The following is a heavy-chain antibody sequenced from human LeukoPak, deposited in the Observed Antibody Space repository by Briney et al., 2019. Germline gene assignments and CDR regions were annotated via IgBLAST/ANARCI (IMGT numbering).Heavy chain of an antibody. V-gene: IGHV3-30*02. CDR3: AKGMSYGDY. D-gene: IGHD1-26*01. Sequence: PGGSLRLSCAASGFTFNTYGMHWVRQAPGKGLEWVAFIRYGGNNKYYADSVKGRFTISRDNSKNTLYLQMSSLSAEDTAVYYCAKGMSYGDYWGQGTLVTVSS. CDR2: IRYGGNNK. J-gene: IGHJ4*02. CDR1: GFTFNTYG.